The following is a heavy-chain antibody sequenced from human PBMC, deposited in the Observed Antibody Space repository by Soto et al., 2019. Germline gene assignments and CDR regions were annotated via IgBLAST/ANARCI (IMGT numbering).Heavy chain of an antibody. J-gene: IGHJ4*02. CDR3: ARNGGAAGYNWNYVDY. D-gene: IGHD1-20*01. V-gene: IGHV3-21*01. Sequence: EVQLVESGGGLGKPGESLRLSCAASGFSFRTFSMDWVRQAPGKGLEWVASIYSRGGKVYYGDAVKGRFTISRDNAENSVSLHMTSLRVEATAVYYCARNGGAAGYNWNYVDYWGQGPLVSVSS. CDR1: GFSFRTFS. CDR2: IYSRGGKV.